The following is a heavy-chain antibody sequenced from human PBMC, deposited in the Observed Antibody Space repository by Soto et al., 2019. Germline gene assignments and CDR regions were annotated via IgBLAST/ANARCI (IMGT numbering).Heavy chain of an antibody. J-gene: IGHJ6*02. CDR1: GFTFSSYD. D-gene: IGHD4-4*01. Sequence: GGSLRLSCAASGFTFSSYDMHWVRQATGKGLEWVSAIGTAGDTYYPGSVKGRFTISRENAKNSLYLQMNSLRAEDTAVYYCARLMTTEHYYYYYGMDVWGQGTTVTVS. CDR2: IGTAGDT. V-gene: IGHV3-13*01. CDR3: ARLMTTEHYYYYYGMDV.